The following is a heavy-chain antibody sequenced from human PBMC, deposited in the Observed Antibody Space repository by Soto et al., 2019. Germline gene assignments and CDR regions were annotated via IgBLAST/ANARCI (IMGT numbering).Heavy chain of an antibody. V-gene: IGHV4-59*08. Sequence: QVQLQESGPGLVKPSETLSLTCNVSGGSISSHYWSWIRQPPGKGLEWIGYIYYTGSTNYNPSLKSRVSISVDTSNNQFSLRLRPVTAADTAVYYCARPDNYFFYMDVWGKGTTVTVSS. J-gene: IGHJ6*03. CDR3: ARPDNYFFYMDV. CDR1: GGSISSHY. CDR2: IYYTGST.